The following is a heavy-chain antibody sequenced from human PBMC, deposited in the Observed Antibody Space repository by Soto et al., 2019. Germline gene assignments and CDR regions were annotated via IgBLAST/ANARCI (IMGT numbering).Heavy chain of an antibody. CDR1: GGSFSGYY. V-gene: IGHV4-34*01. CDR2: INHSGST. D-gene: IGHD6-13*01. Sequence: KASETLSLTCAVYGGSFSGYYWSWIRQPPGKGLEWIGEINHSGSTNYNPSLKSRVTISVDTSKNQFSLKLSSVTAADTAVYYCARAGYSSSWNNWFDPWGQGTLVTVS. J-gene: IGHJ5*02. CDR3: ARAGYSSSWNNWFDP.